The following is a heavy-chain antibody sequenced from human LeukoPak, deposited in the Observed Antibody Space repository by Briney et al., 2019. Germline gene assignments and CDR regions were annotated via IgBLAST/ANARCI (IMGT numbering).Heavy chain of an antibody. Sequence: ASVKVSCKASGGTFSSYTISWVRQAPGQGLEWMGRIIPILGIAHYAQKFQGRVTITADKSTSTAYMELSSLRSEDTAVYYCARDYCSSTSCLYYGMDVWGQGTTVTVSS. V-gene: IGHV1-69*04. CDR3: ARDYCSSTSCLYYGMDV. CDR2: IIPILGIA. D-gene: IGHD2-2*01. CDR1: GGTFSSYT. J-gene: IGHJ6*02.